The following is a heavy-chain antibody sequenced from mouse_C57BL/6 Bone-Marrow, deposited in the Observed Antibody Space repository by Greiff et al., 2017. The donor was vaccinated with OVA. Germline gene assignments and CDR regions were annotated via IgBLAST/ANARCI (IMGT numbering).Heavy chain of an antibody. CDR1: GYTFTSYW. D-gene: IGHD1-1*01. V-gene: IGHV1-50*01. CDR2: IDPSDSYT. CDR3: ARSAGSSPFYAMDY. J-gene: IGHJ4*01. Sequence: QVHVKQSGAELVKPGASVKLSCKASGYTFTSYWMQWVKQRPGQGLEWIGEIDPSDSYTNYNQKFKGKATLTVDTSSSTAYMQLSSLTSEDSAVYYCARSAGSSPFYAMDYWGQGTSVTVSS.